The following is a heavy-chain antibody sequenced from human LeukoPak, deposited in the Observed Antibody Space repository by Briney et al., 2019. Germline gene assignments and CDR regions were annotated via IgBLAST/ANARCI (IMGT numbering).Heavy chain of an antibody. CDR3: AKDLSVVGAHDSFDV. CDR1: GFSFSSYG. V-gene: IGHV3-30*18. CDR2: ISYDGNTI. D-gene: IGHD1-26*01. J-gene: IGHJ3*01. Sequence: GRPLRLSCAASGFSFSSYGMHWVRQAPGKGLEWLTVISYDGNTIYYADSVKGRFTISRDNSKNTLYLQMNSLRIEDTAVYYCAKDLSVVGAHDSFDVWGQGTMVTVSS.